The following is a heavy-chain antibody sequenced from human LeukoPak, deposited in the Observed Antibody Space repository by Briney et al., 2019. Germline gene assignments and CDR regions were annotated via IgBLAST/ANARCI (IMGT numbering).Heavy chain of an antibody. Sequence: ASVKVSCKASGYTFTTYGISWVRQAPGQGLEWMGWISAYNGHTNYAQKLQGRVTMTTDTSTSTAYMELRSLRSDDTAIYYCARVGRDYGGNRFSDYWGQGTLVTVSS. CDR1: GYTFTTYG. CDR2: ISAYNGHT. D-gene: IGHD4-23*01. V-gene: IGHV1-18*01. CDR3: ARVGRDYGGNRFSDY. J-gene: IGHJ4*02.